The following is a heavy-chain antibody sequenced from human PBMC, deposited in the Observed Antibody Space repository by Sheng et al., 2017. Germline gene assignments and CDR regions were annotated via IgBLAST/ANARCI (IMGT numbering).Heavy chain of an antibody. V-gene: IGHV4-39*01. CDR3: ASHVATITTGFDP. J-gene: IGHJ5*02. CDR2: IYYSGSA. D-gene: IGHD4-4*01. Sequence: QLQLQESGPGLVKPSETLSLTXTVSGGFITSTTDYWAWIRQPPGKGLEWIGTIYYSGSAWYNPSLKSRVTLSVDTSKNQFSLNLSSVTAADTAVYYCASHVATITTGFDPWGQGTLVTVSS. CDR1: GGFITSTTDY.